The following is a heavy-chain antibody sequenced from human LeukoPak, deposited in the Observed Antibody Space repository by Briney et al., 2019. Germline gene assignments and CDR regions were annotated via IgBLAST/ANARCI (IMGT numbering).Heavy chain of an antibody. J-gene: IGHJ4*02. D-gene: IGHD5-18*01. Sequence: GGSLRLSCAASGFTFDDYAMPWVRQAPGKGLEWVSGISWNSGSIGYADSVKGRFTISRDNAKNSLYLQMNSLRAEDTALYYCARQTAMVHAIDYWGQGTLVTVSS. CDR2: ISWNSGSI. V-gene: IGHV3-9*01. CDR1: GFTFDDYA. CDR3: ARQTAMVHAIDY.